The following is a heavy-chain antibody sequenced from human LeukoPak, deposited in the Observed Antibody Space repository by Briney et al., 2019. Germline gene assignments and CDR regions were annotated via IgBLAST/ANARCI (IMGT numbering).Heavy chain of an antibody. V-gene: IGHV4-59*08. J-gene: IGHJ5*02. D-gene: IGHD4-11*01. Sequence: SETLSLTCSVSGGSIGSYYWSWIRQPPGKGLEWIGYIYYSGSTNYNPSLKSRVTISVDTSKNQFSLKLSSVTAADTSVYYCARHDYSTNWFDPWGQGTLVTVSS. CDR3: ARHDYSTNWFDP. CDR1: GGSIGSYY. CDR2: IYYSGST.